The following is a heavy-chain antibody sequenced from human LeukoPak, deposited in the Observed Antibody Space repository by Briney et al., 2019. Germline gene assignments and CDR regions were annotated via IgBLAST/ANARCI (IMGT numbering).Heavy chain of an antibody. V-gene: IGHV3-23*01. D-gene: IGHD3-16*01. J-gene: IGHJ4*02. CDR3: VVRGGFPFGN. CDR1: GFAFGSYA. CDR2: ISGSGGST. Sequence: GGSLRLSCAASGFAFGSYAMSWVRQAPGKGLEWVSAISGSGGSTNYADSVKGRFTSSRDNTKNTLYLQMNSLRPEDTAVYYCVVRGGFPFGNWGQGTLVTVSS.